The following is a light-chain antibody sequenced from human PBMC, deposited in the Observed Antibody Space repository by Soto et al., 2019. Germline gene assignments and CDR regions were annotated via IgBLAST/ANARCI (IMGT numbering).Light chain of an antibody. Sequence: EIVLTQSPGTLSLSPGERATLSCRASQSVSSSYLAWYQQKPGQAPRLLIYGASSRATGIPDRFSGSGSGTDFTLTISRLEPEDFAVYYCQQYCSSPVTCGQGTRLEIK. V-gene: IGKV3-20*01. CDR2: GAS. CDR1: QSVSSSY. CDR3: QQYCSSPVT. J-gene: IGKJ5*01.